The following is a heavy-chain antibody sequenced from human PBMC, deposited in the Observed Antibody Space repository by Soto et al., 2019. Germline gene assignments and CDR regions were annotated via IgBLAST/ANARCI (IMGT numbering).Heavy chain of an antibody. V-gene: IGHV1-69*13. CDR1: GGTFSSYA. D-gene: IGHD6-13*01. CDR2: IIPIFGTA. Sequence: SVKVTCKATGGTFSSYAISWVRQAPGQGLEWMGGIIPIFGTASYAQKFQGRVTITADESTSTAYMELSSLRSEDTAVYYCAREGNFSWRVLDVWGQGTTVTVSS. J-gene: IGHJ6*02. CDR3: AREGNFSWRVLDV.